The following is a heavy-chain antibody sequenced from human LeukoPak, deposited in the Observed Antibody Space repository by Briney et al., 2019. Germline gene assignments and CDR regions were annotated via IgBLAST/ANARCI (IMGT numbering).Heavy chain of an antibody. D-gene: IGHD6-13*01. CDR2: IYYTGST. CDR1: GGSISTNYYY. J-gene: IGHJ4*02. Sequence: SETLSLTCTVSGGSISTNYYYWGWIRQPPGKGLEWIGSIYYTGSTNYNPSLKSRVTISVDTSKNQFSLKLSSVTAADTAVYYCARKSAVAGTGIDYWGQGTLVTVSS. CDR3: ARKSAVAGTGIDY. V-gene: IGHV4-39*07.